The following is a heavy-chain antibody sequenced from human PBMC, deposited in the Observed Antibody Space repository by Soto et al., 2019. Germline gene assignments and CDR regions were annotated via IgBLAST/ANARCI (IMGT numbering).Heavy chain of an antibody. V-gene: IGHV1-2*02. CDR1: GYTFIAYY. CDR2: DNPKSGDT. Sequence: QVRLVQSGPEVLQPGASVKVSCTTSGYTFIAYYLHWVRQVPVQGLEWMGWDNPKSGDTNYAQNFQGRLSMTRDTSLSSAHMHLSRLTSDDTAVAYCATGTNWTTGWVHPWCQGTQVTFSS. J-gene: IGHJ5*02. D-gene: IGHD1-1*01. CDR3: ATGTNWTTGWVHP.